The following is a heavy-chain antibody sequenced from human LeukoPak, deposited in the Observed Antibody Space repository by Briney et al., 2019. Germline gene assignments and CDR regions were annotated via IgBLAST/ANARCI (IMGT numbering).Heavy chain of an antibody. CDR2: ISGYNGNT. CDR3: ARGDYGDFKSLFDY. V-gene: IGHV1-18*01. D-gene: IGHD4-17*01. Sequence: GASVKVSCTASGYTFTSYGVSWVRRAPGQGLEWRGWISGYNGNTNYAQKLQGRVTMTTDTSTSTAYMELRSLRSDDTAVYYCARGDYGDFKSLFDYWGQGTLVTVSS. CDR1: GYTFTSYG. J-gene: IGHJ4*02.